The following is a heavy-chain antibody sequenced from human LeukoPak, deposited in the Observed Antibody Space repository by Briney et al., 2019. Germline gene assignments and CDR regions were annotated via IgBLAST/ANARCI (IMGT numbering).Heavy chain of an antibody. V-gene: IGHV4-4*09. Sequence: SETLSLTCTVSGGSISSYYWSWIRQPPGKGLEWIGYIYTSGSNNYNPSLKSRVTISVDTSKNQFSLKLSSVTAADTAVYYCARRQTYFDYWGQGTLVTVSS. J-gene: IGHJ4*02. CDR3: ARRQTYFDY. CDR1: GGSISSYY. CDR2: IYTSGSN.